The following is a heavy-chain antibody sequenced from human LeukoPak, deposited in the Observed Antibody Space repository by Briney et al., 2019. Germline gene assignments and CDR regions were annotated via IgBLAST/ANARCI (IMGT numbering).Heavy chain of an antibody. D-gene: IGHD2-8*02. Sequence: GGSLRLSCAASGFTFSRYAMSWVRQAPGKGLEWVSVISANAGSTYYVDSVKGRFTISRDNTKNTLYLQMSSLRAEDTAVYYCAKEGEYSTGYYYFDCWGQGALVTVSS. J-gene: IGHJ4*02. CDR2: ISANAGST. CDR1: GFTFSRYA. V-gene: IGHV3-23*01. CDR3: AKEGEYSTGYYYFDC.